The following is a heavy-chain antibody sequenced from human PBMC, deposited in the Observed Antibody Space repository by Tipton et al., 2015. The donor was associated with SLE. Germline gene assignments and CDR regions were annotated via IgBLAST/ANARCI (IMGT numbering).Heavy chain of an antibody. Sequence: GLVKPSETLSLTCAVYGGSFNGYYWTWIRQPPGKGLEWIGEINHRGSTNYSPSLKGRITISIDTSKNQFSLKLSSVTAADTAVYYCVFSQGQWLAPDAFDIWGQGTMVTVSS. CDR3: VFSQGQWLAPDAFDI. D-gene: IGHD6-19*01. CDR1: GGSFNGYY. CDR2: INHRGST. J-gene: IGHJ3*02. V-gene: IGHV4-34*01.